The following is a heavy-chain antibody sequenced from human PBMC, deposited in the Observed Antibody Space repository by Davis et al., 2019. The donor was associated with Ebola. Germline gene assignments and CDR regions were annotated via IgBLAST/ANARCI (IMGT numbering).Heavy chain of an antibody. J-gene: IGHJ6*02. CDR1: GGSFSGYY. D-gene: IGHD1-14*01. CDR3: ARGRKGIYYYYGMDV. Sequence: SETLSLTCAVYGGSFSGYYWSWIRQPPGKGLEWIGEINHSGSTNYNPSLKGRVTISVDTSKNQFSLKLSSVTAADTAVYYCARGRKGIYYYYGMDVWGQGTTVTVSS. V-gene: IGHV4-34*01. CDR2: INHSGST.